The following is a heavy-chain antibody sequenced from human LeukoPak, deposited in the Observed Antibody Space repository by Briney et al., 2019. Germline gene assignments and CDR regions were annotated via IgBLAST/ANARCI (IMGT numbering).Heavy chain of an antibody. Sequence: SVKVSCKASGYTFTSYDINWVRQATGQGLEWMGWMNPNSGNTGYAQKFQGRVTMTRNTSISTAYMELSSLRSEDTAVYYCARTAILTGPAAFDIWGQGTMVTVSS. V-gene: IGHV1-8*01. J-gene: IGHJ3*02. CDR2: MNPNSGNT. CDR1: GYTFTSYD. D-gene: IGHD3-9*01. CDR3: ARTAILTGPAAFDI.